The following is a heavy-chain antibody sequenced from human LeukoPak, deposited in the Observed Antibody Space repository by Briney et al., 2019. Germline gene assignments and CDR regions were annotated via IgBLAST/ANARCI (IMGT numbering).Heavy chain of an antibody. J-gene: IGHJ6*02. V-gene: IGHV1-18*01. CDR2: ISAYNGNT. Sequence: ASVKVSCKASGGTFSSYAISWVRQAPGQGLEWMGWISAYNGNTNYARKLLGRVTMTTDTSTSTAYMELRSLRSDDTAVYYCARGHELRFLEWLFPYYYYGMDVWGQGTTVTVSS. CDR3: ARGHELRFLEWLFPYYYYGMDV. CDR1: GGTFSSYA. D-gene: IGHD3-3*01.